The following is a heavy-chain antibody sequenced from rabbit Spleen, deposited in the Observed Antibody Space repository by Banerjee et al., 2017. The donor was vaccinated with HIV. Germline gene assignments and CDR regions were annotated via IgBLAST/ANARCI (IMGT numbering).Heavy chain of an antibody. CDR1: GIAFTNYY. J-gene: IGHJ4*01. V-gene: IGHV1S45*01. CDR2: IYAAKGST. Sequence: QEQLVESGGGLVQPGGSLTLSCKASGIAFTNYYITWVRQAPGKGLEWIGIIYAAKGSTDYATWAKGRFTISRTSSTTVALQMTSLTAADTATYFCAKDLPGAIGWNFDLWGPGTLVTVS. CDR3: AKDLPGAIGWNFDL. D-gene: IGHD3-1*01.